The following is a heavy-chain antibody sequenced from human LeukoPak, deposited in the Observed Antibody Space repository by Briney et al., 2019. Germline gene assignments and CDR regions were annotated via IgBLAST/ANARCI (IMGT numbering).Heavy chain of an antibody. CDR2: INPDGSEK. J-gene: IGHJ4*02. Sequence: PGGSLRLSCAASGFTFSSEYMTWVRQAPGKGLEWVANINPDGSEKYYVDSVKGRFTISRDNAKNTVFLQMSSLRAEDTALYYCARKSASGNYPLDYWGQGTLVTVSS. CDR1: GFTFSSEY. D-gene: IGHD3-10*01. CDR3: ARKSASGNYPLDY. V-gene: IGHV3-7*03.